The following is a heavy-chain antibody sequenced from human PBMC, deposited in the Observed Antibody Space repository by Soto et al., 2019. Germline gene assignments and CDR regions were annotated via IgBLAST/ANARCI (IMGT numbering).Heavy chain of an antibody. Sequence: PGGSLRLSCAASGFTFTRYSMNWVRQAPGKGLEWVSSISSTTNYIYYADSMKGRFTVSRDNAKNSVYLEMNSLSAEDTAVYYCARESEDLTSNFDYWGQGTLVTVSS. CDR2: ISSTTNYI. J-gene: IGHJ4*02. CDR3: ARESEDLTSNFDY. V-gene: IGHV3-21*01. CDR1: GFTFTRYS.